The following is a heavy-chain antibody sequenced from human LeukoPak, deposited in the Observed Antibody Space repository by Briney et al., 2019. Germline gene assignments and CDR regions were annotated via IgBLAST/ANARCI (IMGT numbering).Heavy chain of an antibody. D-gene: IGHD4-23*01. CDR2: INAGNGNT. CDR3: ARETDYGGNSNWFDP. Sequence: GASVKVSCKASGYTFTSYAMHWVRQAPGQRLEWMGWINAGNGNTKYSQEFQGRVTMTTDTSTSTAYMELRSLRSDDTAVYYCARETDYGGNSNWFDPWGQGTLVTVSS. CDR1: GYTFTSYA. V-gene: IGHV1-3*01. J-gene: IGHJ5*02.